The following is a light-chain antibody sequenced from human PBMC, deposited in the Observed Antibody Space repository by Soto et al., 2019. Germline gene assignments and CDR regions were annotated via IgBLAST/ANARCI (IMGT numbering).Light chain of an antibody. CDR3: QQYGSAPPYT. CDR1: QSVSSSY. V-gene: IGKV3-20*01. Sequence: EIVLTQSPGTLSLSPGERATLSCRASQSVSSSYLAWYQQKPGQAPRLLIYGASSRATGIPDRFRGSGSGTDFTLTISRLEPEDVAVYYCQQYGSAPPYTCGQGTKLEIK. J-gene: IGKJ2*01. CDR2: GAS.